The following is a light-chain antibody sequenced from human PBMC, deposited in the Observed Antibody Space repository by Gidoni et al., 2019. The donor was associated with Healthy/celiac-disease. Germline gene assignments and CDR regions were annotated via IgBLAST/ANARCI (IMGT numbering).Light chain of an antibody. V-gene: IGKV3-15*01. Sequence: EIVMTQSPATLSVSPGERATRSCRASQSVSSNLAWYQQKPGQAPRLLIYGASTRATGIPARFSGSGSGTEFTLTISSLQSEDFAVYYCQQYNNCPFTFXSXTKVDIK. J-gene: IGKJ3*01. CDR1: QSVSSN. CDR2: GAS. CDR3: QQYNNCPFT.